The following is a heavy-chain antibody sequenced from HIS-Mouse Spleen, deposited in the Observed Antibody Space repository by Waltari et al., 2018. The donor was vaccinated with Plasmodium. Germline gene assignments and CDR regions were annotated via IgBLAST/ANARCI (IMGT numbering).Heavy chain of an antibody. CDR1: GFTFSRYW. D-gene: IGHD6-13*01. CDR2: IKQEGSEK. CDR3: ASSWYWYFDL. Sequence: EVQLVESGGGLVQPGGSLSLSCAASGFTFSRYWMSWVRQAPGKGLEWVANIKQEGSEKYYVDSVKGRFTISRDNAKNSLYLQMNSLRAEDTAVYYCASSWYWYFDLWGRGTLVTVSS. V-gene: IGHV3-7*01. J-gene: IGHJ2*01.